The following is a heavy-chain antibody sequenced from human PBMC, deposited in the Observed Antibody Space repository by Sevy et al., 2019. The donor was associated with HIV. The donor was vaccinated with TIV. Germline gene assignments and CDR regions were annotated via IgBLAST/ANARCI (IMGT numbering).Heavy chain of an antibody. CDR3: ATTKDYYEISGSPFDY. Sequence: ASVKVSCKVSGYTLTKLGMHWVRQAPGKGFEWMGSFDPEDGETIYAQKFQGRLTMTEDTSTDTAYMDLSSLRSEDTAVYFCATTKDYYEISGSPFDYSGQGTMVTVSS. J-gene: IGHJ4*02. CDR2: FDPEDGET. V-gene: IGHV1-24*01. CDR1: GYTLTKLG. D-gene: IGHD3-22*01.